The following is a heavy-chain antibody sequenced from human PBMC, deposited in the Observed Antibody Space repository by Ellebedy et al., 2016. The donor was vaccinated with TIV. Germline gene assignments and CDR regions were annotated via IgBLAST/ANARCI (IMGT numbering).Heavy chain of an antibody. CDR1: GFTFSDYY. D-gene: IGHD7-27*01. CDR3: ASWDFDY. J-gene: IGHJ4*02. CDR2: ISTSSSYT. V-gene: IGHV3-11*06. Sequence: PGGSLRLSCVAPGFTFSDYYMSWIRQAPGKGLEWVSTISTSSSYTKCADSVKGRFTVSRDDAKNSLYLHMNSLKAEDTAVYWCASWDFDYWGQGTLVTVSS.